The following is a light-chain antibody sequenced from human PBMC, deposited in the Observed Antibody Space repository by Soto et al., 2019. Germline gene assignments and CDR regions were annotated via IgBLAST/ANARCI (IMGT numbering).Light chain of an antibody. CDR2: EVI. Sequence: QSALTQPASVSGSPGQSITISCTGTEVGAHRFVSWYQQVPGTAPKLLIYEVIKRPSGISPRFSGSKAGNTASLTISGLQADDEADYFCQSYDTSLSGVVFGGGTKLTVL. J-gene: IGLJ2*01. CDR1: EVGAHRF. CDR3: QSYDTSLSGVV. V-gene: IGLV2-14*01.